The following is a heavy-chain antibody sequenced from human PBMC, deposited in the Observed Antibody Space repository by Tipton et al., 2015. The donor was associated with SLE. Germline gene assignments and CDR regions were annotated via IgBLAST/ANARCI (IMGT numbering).Heavy chain of an antibody. V-gene: IGHV4-39*07. J-gene: IGHJ2*01. Sequence: TLSLTCTVSGGSISTSSYCWGWIRQPPGKGLEWIGSIYYSGSTYYNPSLKSRVTVSIDTSENQFSLKLSSVTAADTAVYYCARGRAISGGITGTPTPIFDLWGRGTLVTVSS. CDR1: GGSISTSSYC. CDR2: IYYSGST. D-gene: IGHD1-7*01. CDR3: ARGRAISGGITGTPTPIFDL.